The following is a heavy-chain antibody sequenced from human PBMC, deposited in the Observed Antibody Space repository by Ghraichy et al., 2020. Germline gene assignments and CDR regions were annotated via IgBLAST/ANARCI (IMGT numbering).Heavy chain of an antibody. D-gene: IGHD3-9*01. CDR3: ASDRYDILPGYGYFYYGMDV. V-gene: IGHV4-61*01. CDR2: IYYSGST. Sequence: ESLNISCTVSGGSVNSGSYYWNWIRQPPGKGLEWIGYIYYSGSTNYNPSLKSRVTMSVDTSKNQFSLRLSSVTAADTAVYYCASDRYDILPGYGYFYYGMDVWGLGTTVTVSS. J-gene: IGHJ6*02. CDR1: GGSVNSGSYY.